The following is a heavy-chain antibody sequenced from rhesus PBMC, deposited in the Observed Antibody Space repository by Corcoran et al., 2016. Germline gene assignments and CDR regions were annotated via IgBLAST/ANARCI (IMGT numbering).Heavy chain of an antibody. CDR3: ARRRQLASFDY. D-gene: IGHD6-25*01. CDR2: ISVSSGSN. Sequence: QVQLQESGPGLGKPSETLSLTCAVSGYSISSGYYWGWIRQPPGKGLEYIGYISVSSGSNYYNPSLKSRVTISKDTAKYQFYLKLSSVTAADTAVYYCARRRQLASFDYWGQGVLVTVSS. V-gene: IGHV4-99*01. CDR1: GYSISSGYY. J-gene: IGHJ4*01.